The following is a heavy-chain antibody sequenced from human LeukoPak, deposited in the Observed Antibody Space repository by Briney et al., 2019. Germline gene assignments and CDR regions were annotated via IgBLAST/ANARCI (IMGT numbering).Heavy chain of an antibody. D-gene: IGHD3-3*01. Sequence: GGSLRLSCAASGFTLSDYYMSWIRQAPGKGLEWVSYISSSGSTIYYADSVKGRFTISRDNAKNSLYLQMNSLRAEDTAVYYCAKVLPYDFWSGYYFDYWGQGTLVTVSS. CDR1: GFTLSDYY. CDR2: ISSSGSTI. V-gene: IGHV3-11*01. J-gene: IGHJ4*02. CDR3: AKVLPYDFWSGYYFDY.